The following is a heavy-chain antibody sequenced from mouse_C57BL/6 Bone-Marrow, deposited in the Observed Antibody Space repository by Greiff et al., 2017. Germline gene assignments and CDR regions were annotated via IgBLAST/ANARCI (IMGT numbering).Heavy chain of an antibody. V-gene: IGHV1-69*01. Sequence: QVQLQQPGAELVMPGASVKLSCKASGFPFTSYWMHWVKQRPGQGLEWIGEIDPSDSYTNYNQKFKGKSTFTLDKSSSTANLQLSSLTSEDSAVSYCARAHPYAKDYWGQGTSVTVTA. D-gene: IGHD3-1*01. CDR3: ARAHPYAKDY. J-gene: IGHJ4*01. CDR1: GFPFTSYW. CDR2: IDPSDSYT.